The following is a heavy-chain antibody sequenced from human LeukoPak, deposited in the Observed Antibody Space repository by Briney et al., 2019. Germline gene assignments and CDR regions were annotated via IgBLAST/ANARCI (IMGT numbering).Heavy chain of an antibody. D-gene: IGHD3-10*01. CDR2: INHSGST. CDR1: GGSFSGYY. CDR3: ARVSAVLLRGRAYFDY. Sequence: SETLSLTCAVYGGSFSGYYWSWLRQPPGKGLEWIGEINHSGSTNYNPSLKSRVTISVDTSKNQFSLKLSSVTAADTAVYYCARVSAVLLRGRAYFDYWGQGTLVTVSS. J-gene: IGHJ4*02. V-gene: IGHV4-34*01.